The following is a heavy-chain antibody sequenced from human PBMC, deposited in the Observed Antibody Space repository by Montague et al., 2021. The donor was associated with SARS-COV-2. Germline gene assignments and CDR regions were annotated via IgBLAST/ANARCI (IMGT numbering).Heavy chain of an antibody. J-gene: IGHJ5*02. V-gene: IGHV4-30-2*01. D-gene: IGHD3-10*01. CDR2: IYQSGTT. CDR1: GASIRNGSYT. CDR3: ARSMIRGGLNWFDP. Sequence: TLSLTCAVSGASIRNGSYTWSWIRRPPGKGLEWIGYIYQSGTTRYNPSHKSRVTMSVDKSKNQFSLQLTSVIAADTAIYFCARSMIRGGLNWFDPWGQGTLVTVSS.